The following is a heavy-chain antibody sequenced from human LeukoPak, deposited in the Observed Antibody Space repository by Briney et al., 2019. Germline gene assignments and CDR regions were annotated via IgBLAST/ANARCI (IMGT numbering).Heavy chain of an antibody. CDR2: IIPIFGTA. J-gene: IGHJ6*04. D-gene: IGHD3-10*01. Sequence: SVKVSCKASGGTFSSYAISWGRQAPGQGLEWMGGIIPIFGTANYAQKFQGRVTITADKSTSTAYMELSSLRSEDTAVYYCARDGSGSRRGLDYFYYGMDVWGKGTTVTVSP. CDR3: ARDGSGSRRGLDYFYYGMDV. CDR1: GGTFSSYA. V-gene: IGHV1-69*06.